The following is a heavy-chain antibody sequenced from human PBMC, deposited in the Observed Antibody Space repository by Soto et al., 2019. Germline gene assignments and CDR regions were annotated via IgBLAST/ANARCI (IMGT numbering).Heavy chain of an antibody. D-gene: IGHD2-15*01. J-gene: IGHJ5*02. CDR1: AGSISNYY. V-gene: IGHV4-59*01. Sequence: SQTLSRTCTVSAGSISNYYWTCGRQPPWKGLDWIGYVYYSGSTNYNPSLESRVTISIGASKNQFSLKMKSVTAADPAVYYCVRDYLLNGLNPWRQG. CDR2: VYYSGST. CDR3: VRDYLLNGLNP.